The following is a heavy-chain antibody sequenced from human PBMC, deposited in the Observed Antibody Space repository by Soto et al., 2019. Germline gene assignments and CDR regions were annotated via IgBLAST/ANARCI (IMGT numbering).Heavy chain of an antibody. CDR2: ISSSGFTI. J-gene: IGHJ6*02. V-gene: IGHV3-11*01. CDR1: GFTFGDRY. Sequence: QGQLVESGGDLVRPGGSLRLSCATSGFTFGDRYMSWIRQAPGKGLEWVSYISSSGFTIYYADSVKGRFTISRVNANDSLYLQMNSLRAEDTAVYYCARNTKSAAGADYYGLDVWGHGTTVIVSS. CDR3: ARNTKSAAGADYYGLDV. D-gene: IGHD4-17*01.